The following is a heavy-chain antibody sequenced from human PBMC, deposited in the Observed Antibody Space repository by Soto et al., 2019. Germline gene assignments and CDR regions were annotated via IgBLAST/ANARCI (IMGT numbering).Heavy chain of an antibody. Sequence: GGSLRLSCAASGFTVSSNYMSWVRQAPGKGLEWVSVIYSGGSTYYADSVKGRFTISRDNSKNTLYLQMNSLRAEDTAVYYCARSSNSIAAAGTGFDYWDQGTLVTVSS. CDR3: ARSSNSIAAAGTGFDY. CDR1: GFTVSSNY. CDR2: IYSGGST. J-gene: IGHJ4*02. D-gene: IGHD6-13*01. V-gene: IGHV3-53*01.